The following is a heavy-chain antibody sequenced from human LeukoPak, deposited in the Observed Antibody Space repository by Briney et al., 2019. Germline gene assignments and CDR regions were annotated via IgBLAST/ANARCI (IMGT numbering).Heavy chain of an antibody. CDR3: ARASIKYYYDSSGYYPFDY. V-gene: IGHV4-61*02. CDR2: IYTSGST. CDR1: GGSISSGSYY. D-gene: IGHD3-22*01. Sequence: PSETLSLTCTVSGGSISSGSYYWSWIRQPAGKGLEWIGRIYTSGSTNYNPSLKSRVTISVDTSKNQFSLKLSSVTAADTAVYYCARASIKYYYDSSGYYPFDYWGQGTLVTVSS. J-gene: IGHJ4*02.